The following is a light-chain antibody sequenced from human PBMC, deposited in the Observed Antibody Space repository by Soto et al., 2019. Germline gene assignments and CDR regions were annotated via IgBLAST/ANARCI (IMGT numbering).Light chain of an antibody. CDR3: QQTSSPPT. J-gene: IGKJ4*01. V-gene: IGKV1-39*01. CDR1: QPISTY. CDR2: AAS. Sequence: EIQMTQSPSSLSASEGDRVIITCRASQPISTYLNWFQQKPGKAPKLLIYAASSLQTGVSSRFSGSGSGTDFTLTISNLQPEDFATYYCQQTSSPPTFGGGTKVDIK.